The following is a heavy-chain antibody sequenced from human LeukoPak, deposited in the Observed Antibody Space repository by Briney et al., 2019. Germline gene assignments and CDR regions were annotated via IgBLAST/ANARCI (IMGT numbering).Heavy chain of an antibody. D-gene: IGHD5/OR15-5a*01. J-gene: IGHJ6*03. CDR2: INHSGST. CDR3: ARGRCLYYYYYMDV. V-gene: IGHV4-34*01. Sequence: SETLSLTCAVYGGSFSGYYWSWIRQPPGKGLEWIGEINHSGSTNYNPSLKSRVTISVDTSKNQFSLKLSSVTAADTAVYYCARGRCLYYYYYMDVWGKGTTVTVSS. CDR1: GGSFSGYY.